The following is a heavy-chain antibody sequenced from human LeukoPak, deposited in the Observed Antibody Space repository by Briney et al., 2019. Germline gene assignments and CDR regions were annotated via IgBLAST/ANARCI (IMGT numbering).Heavy chain of an antibody. CDR2: ISSSGSTI. CDR3: ARGRGDGYNYFVLDY. J-gene: IGHJ4*02. CDR1: GFTFRSYW. Sequence: GGSLRLSCAASGFTFRSYWMSWVRQAPGKGLEWVSYISSSGSTIYYADSVKGRFTTSRDNAKNSLYLQMNSLRAEDTAVYYCARGRGDGYNYFVLDYWGQGTLVTVSS. D-gene: IGHD5-24*01. V-gene: IGHV3-48*04.